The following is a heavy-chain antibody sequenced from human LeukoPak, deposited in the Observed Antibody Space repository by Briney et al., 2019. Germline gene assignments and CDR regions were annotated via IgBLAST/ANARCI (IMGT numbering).Heavy chain of an antibody. J-gene: IGHJ4*02. CDR2: ISSSGSTI. Sequence: PRRSLRPSCAASGVTPSSYEMNWVGYAPAKGLEWVSYISSSGSTIYTTASVKGGFTLSKDKATKTMNPERNSLRGEDTAVYYCVRGWISDSFDYWGQGTLVTVSS. D-gene: IGHD2-2*03. CDR1: GVTPSSYE. V-gene: IGHV3-48*03. CDR3: VRGWISDSFDY.